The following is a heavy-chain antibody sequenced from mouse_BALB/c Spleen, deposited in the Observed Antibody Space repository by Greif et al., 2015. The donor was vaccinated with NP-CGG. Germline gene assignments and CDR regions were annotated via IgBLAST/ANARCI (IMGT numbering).Heavy chain of an antibody. CDR3: ARRGAPRAAAWFAY. J-gene: IGHJ3*01. D-gene: IGHD3-1*01. CDR1: GYTFTSYY. CDR2: IYPGNINT. V-gene: IGHV1S56*01. Sequence: QVQLQRSGPELVKPGASVRISCKASGYTFTSYYIHWMKQRPGQGLEWIGWIYPGNINTNYNENFKGRATLTADKSSSTAYMQLSSLTSEDSAVYFCARRGAPRAAAWFAYWGQGTLVTVSA.